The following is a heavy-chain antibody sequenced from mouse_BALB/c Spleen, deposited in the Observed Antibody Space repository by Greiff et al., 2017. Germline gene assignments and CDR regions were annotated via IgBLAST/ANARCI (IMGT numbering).Heavy chain of an antibody. CDR3: ARDDEAMDY. D-gene: IGHD2-12*01. V-gene: IGHV1-12*01. CDR1: GYTFTSYN. Sequence: QVQLQQPGAELVKPGASVKMSCKASGYTFTSYNMHWVKQTPGQGLEWIGAIYPGNGDTSYNQKFKGKATLTADKSSSTAYMQLSSLTSEDSAVYYCARDDEAMDYWGQGTSVTVSS. J-gene: IGHJ4*01. CDR2: IYPGNGDT.